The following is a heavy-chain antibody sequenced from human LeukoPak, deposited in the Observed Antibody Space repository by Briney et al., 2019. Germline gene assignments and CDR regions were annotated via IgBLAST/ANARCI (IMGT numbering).Heavy chain of an antibody. CDR1: GFTVSSNY. V-gene: IGHV3-66*01. CDR3: ARDPAVAGTGGSYYGMDV. J-gene: IGHJ6*02. D-gene: IGHD6-19*01. Sequence: GGSLRLSCAASGFTVSSNYMSWVRQAPGKGLEWVSVIYSGGSTYYADSVKGRFTISRDNSKNTLYLQMNSLRAEDTAVYYCARDPAVAGTGGSYYGMDVWGQGTTVTVSS. CDR2: IYSGGST.